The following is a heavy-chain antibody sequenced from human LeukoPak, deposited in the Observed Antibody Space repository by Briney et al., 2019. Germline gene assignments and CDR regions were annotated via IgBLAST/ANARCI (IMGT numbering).Heavy chain of an antibody. CDR2: IIGSDGST. Sequence: PGGSLRLSCAASGFTFSNYAMSWVRQAPGKGLEWVSAIIGSDGSTYYAGSVKGRFTISRDNSKNTLYLQMNSLRAEDTAVYYCTRDHITSWQIDFWGQGTMVTVSS. V-gene: IGHV3-23*01. CDR3: TRDHITSWQIDF. D-gene: IGHD2-2*01. J-gene: IGHJ4*02. CDR1: GFTFSNYA.